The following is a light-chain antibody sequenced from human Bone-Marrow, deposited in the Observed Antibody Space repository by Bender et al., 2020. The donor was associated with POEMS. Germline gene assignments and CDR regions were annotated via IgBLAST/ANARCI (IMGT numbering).Light chain of an antibody. CDR3: AAWDAGLGGGV. J-gene: IGLJ3*02. V-gene: IGLV3-1*01. CDR2: QNS. Sequence: SYEVTQPPSLSVSPGQTADITCSGDKLGDKYVCWYQQKPGQSPVLLIYQNSRRPSGVPDRFYAFKSGTSASLAISGLQSEDDADYYWAAWDAGLGGGVFGGGTKLTVL. CDR1: KLGDKY.